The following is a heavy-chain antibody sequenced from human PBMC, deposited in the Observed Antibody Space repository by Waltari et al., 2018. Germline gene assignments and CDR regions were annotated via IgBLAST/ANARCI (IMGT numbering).Heavy chain of an antibody. V-gene: IGHV3-7*01. CDR3: ASDPTLFGIRQNYFDS. Sequence: ESQLVESGGTLVRPGGSLRLSCAVSGFSLSDRCMSWVRQAPGNGREWVARHKQDGSTDYVDSVNGRFTITRDTAKNSLHLLLNTLGADDSGVYFCASDPTLFGIRQNYFDSWGQGTQVTVSS. CDR2: HKQDGST. D-gene: IGHD3-3*01. J-gene: IGHJ4*02. CDR1: GFSLSDRC.